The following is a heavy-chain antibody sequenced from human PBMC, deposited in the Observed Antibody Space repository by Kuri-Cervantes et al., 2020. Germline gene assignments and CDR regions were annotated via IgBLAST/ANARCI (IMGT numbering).Heavy chain of an antibody. D-gene: IGHD6-13*01. J-gene: IGHJ6*02. CDR2: ISSSSSYI. CDR1: GFTFSSYS. V-gene: IGHV3-21*04. CDR3: ARAGARLEQLVPWYYYGMDV. Sequence: GESLKISCAASGFTFSSYSMNWVRQAPGKGLEWVSSISSSSSYIYYADPVKGRFTISRDNAKNSLYLQMNSLRAEDTAVYYCARAGARLEQLVPWYYYGMDVWGQGTTVTVSS.